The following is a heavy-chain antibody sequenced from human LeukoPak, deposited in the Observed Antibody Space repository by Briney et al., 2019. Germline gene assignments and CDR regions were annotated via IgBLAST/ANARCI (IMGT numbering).Heavy chain of an antibody. V-gene: IGHV3-21*01. CDR3: ARDPDKNYYYYYMDD. J-gene: IGHJ6*03. CDR1: GFTFSSYS. CDR2: ISSSSSYI. D-gene: IGHD3-22*01. Sequence: GGSLRLSCAASGFTFSSYSMNWVRQAPGKGLEWVSSISSSSSYIYYADSVKGRFTISRDNAKNSLYLQMNSLRAEDTAVYYCARDPDKNYYYYYMDDWGKGTTVTVSS.